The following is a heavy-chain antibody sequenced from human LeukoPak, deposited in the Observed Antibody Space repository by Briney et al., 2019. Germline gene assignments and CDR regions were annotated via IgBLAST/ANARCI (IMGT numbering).Heavy chain of an antibody. Sequence: GGSLRLSCEASGFAFSSYWASWVRQAPGKGLGWVANINQDGNSQNYVDSVRGRFTISKDNAKNSVYLQMTSLRAEDTAVYYCARSLWPEDYWGQGILVTVSS. CDR3: ARSLWPEDY. CDR2: INQDGNSQ. D-gene: IGHD2-21*01. V-gene: IGHV3-7*01. J-gene: IGHJ4*02. CDR1: GFAFSSYW.